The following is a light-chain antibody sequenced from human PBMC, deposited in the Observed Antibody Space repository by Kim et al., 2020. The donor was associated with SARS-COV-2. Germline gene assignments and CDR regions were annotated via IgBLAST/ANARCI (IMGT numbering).Light chain of an antibody. CDR3: LQHNTYPWA. CDR2: GAS. Sequence: DIQMTQSSSSLSASVGDRVTITCRASQGIRNDLAWYQQKPGKAPKRLIYGASNLQSGVPSRFSGSGSGTEFTLTISSLQPEDFATYYCLQHNTYPWAFGQGTKVDIK. CDR1: QGIRND. V-gene: IGKV1-17*01. J-gene: IGKJ1*01.